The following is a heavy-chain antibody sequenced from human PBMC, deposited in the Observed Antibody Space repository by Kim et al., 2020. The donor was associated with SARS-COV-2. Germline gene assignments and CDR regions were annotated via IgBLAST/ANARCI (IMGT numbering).Heavy chain of an antibody. D-gene: IGHD3-3*01. V-gene: IGHV3-33*01. CDR2: K. Sequence: KYYADPVKCRFTISRDNSKNTLYLQMNSLRVEDTAVYYCARSTVFGVVPDYWGQGIRVTVSS. J-gene: IGHJ4*02. CDR3: ARSTVFGVVPDY.